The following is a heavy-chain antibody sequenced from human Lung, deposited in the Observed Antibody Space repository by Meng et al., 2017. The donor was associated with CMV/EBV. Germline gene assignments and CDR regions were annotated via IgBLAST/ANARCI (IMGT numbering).Heavy chain of an antibody. CDR2: ISGSGGST. CDR1: GFTFSSYA. CDR3: AKAGCSSTSCYGWYFDL. J-gene: IGHJ2*01. D-gene: IGHD2-2*01. Sequence: GGSLRLXCAASGFTFSSYAMSWVRQAPGKGLEWVSAISGSGGSTYYADSVKGRFTISRDNSKNTLYLQMNSLRAEDTAVYYCAKAGCSSTSCYGWYFDLXGRGXLVTGSS. V-gene: IGHV3-23*01.